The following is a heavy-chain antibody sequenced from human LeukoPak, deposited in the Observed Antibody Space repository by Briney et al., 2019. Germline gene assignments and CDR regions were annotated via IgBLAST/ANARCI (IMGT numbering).Heavy chain of an antibody. CDR1: GYSISTGYY. CDR3: ARHRGPAAGRFDP. CDR2: FYRSESA. D-gene: IGHD6-13*01. Sequence: SETLSLTCTVSGYSISTGYYWGWIRQPPGKGLGWIGSFYRSESASHNPSLKNRVTISVDTPKNQFSLKLSAVTAADTAVYHCARHRGPAAGRFDPWGQGTLVTVSS. J-gene: IGHJ5*02. V-gene: IGHV4-38-2*02.